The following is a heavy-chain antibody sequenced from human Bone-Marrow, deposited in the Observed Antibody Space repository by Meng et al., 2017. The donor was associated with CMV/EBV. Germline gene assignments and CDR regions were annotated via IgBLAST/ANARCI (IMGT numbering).Heavy chain of an antibody. V-gene: IGHV3-66*01. CDR3: ARAELSKGSGYKPYYYGMDV. J-gene: IGHJ6*02. CDR1: EFNVTSIY. D-gene: IGHD3-22*01. CDR2: IYSGGTT. Sequence: GGSLRLSCAAPEFNVTSIYMKWVRQAPGKGLECVSFIYSGGTTSYADSVKGRFTISRDNSKNSLYLQMNSLRAEDTAVYYCARAELSKGSGYKPYYYGMDVWGQGTTVTVSS.